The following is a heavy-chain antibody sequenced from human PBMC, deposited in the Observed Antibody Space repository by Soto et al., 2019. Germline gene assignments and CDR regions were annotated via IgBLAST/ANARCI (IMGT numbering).Heavy chain of an antibody. D-gene: IGHD3-22*01. V-gene: IGHV1-69*12. Sequence: QVQLVQSGAEVKKPGSSVKVSCKAAGDTFSSYAITWVRQAPGQGLEWMGGIIPIFGPANYAQKIQGRVTITADESTRTAYMELSSLRSEDTAVYYCANYDSSGLSVESWGQGTLVTVSS. CDR2: IIPIFGPA. CDR3: ANYDSSGLSVES. J-gene: IGHJ4*02. CDR1: GDTFSSYA.